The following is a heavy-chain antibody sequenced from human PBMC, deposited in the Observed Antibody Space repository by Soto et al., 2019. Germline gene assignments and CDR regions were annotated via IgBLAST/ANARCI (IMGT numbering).Heavy chain of an antibody. V-gene: IGHV4-59*08. CDR2: IYYSGST. CDR3: ARGSYYYDRRGYYHY. D-gene: IGHD3-22*01. Sequence: SETLSLTCTVSGGSISSYFWSWIRQPPGKGLEWIGHIYYSGSTYYNPALKRRVTISVDTSKNQYSLKLSSVTAADTAVYYCARGSYYYDRRGYYHYWGQGTLVPVSP. CDR1: GGSISSYF. J-gene: IGHJ4*02.